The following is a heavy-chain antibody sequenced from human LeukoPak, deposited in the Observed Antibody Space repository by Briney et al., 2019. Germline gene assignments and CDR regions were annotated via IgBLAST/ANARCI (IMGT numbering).Heavy chain of an antibody. D-gene: IGHD6-13*01. Sequence: GASVKVSCKASGYILSSYNMHWVRQAPGQGLEWLGIINPSGGDTKYAQKFQGRVTMTRDTSISTAYMELSRLTSDDTAIYYCARDPGPIAAAFAINWFDPWGQGTLVTVSS. CDR3: ARDPGPIAAAFAINWFDP. CDR1: GYILSSYN. CDR2: INPSGGDT. J-gene: IGHJ5*02. V-gene: IGHV1-46*01.